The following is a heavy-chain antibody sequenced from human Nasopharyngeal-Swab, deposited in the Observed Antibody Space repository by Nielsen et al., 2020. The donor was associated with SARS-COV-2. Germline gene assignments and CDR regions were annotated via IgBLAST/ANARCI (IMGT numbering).Heavy chain of an antibody. CDR1: GFTFSDHY. CDR3: AKDSRRGVVVAAEFYFDS. CDR2: INWDGDIT. J-gene: IGHJ4*02. V-gene: IGHV3-43*01. Sequence: GESLKISCAASGFTFSDHYMHWVRQPPGKGLEWVSLINWDGDITYYADSMEGRFTVSRDNSKNSLYLQLNDLQTGDTALYYCAKDSRRGVVVAAEFYFDSWGQGTLVTVSS. D-gene: IGHD2-15*01.